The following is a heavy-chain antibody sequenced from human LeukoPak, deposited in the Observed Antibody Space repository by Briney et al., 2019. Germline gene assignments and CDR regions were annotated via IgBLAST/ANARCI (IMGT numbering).Heavy chain of an antibody. D-gene: IGHD5-18*01. J-gene: IGHJ4*02. CDR3: AKQDGQLWLGLNY. CDR1: GFTFDDYA. V-gene: IGHV3-43*02. Sequence: GGSLRLSCAASGFTFDDYAMHWVRQAPGKGLGWVSLTSGDGGSTHHADSVKGRFTISRDNSKNSLYLQMNSLRTEDTALYYCAKQDGQLWLGLNYWGQGTLVTVSS. CDR2: TSGDGGST.